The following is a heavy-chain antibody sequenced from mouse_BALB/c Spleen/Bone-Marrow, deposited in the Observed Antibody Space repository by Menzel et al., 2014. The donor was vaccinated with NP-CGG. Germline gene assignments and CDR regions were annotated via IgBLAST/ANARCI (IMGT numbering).Heavy chain of an antibody. CDR3: AREGGAYAGVAY. CDR2: ISSGSSTF. CDR1: GFTFSSFG. J-gene: IGHJ2*01. V-gene: IGHV5-17*02. D-gene: IGHD2-13*01. Sequence: EVMLVESGGGLVQPGGSRKLSCAASGFTFSSFGMHWVRQAPEKGLEWVAYISSGSSTFYYADKVKGRFTVSRDNPKNTLFLQMTGLRSEDTAMYYCAREGGAYAGVAYWGQGTTLTVSS.